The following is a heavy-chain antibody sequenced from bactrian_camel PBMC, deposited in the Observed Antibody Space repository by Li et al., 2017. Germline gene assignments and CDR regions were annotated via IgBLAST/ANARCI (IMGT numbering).Heavy chain of an antibody. CDR3: ARDCLDELPYAEV. Sequence: VQLVESGGGSVPAGGSLTLSCTASGYSNCKYDMSWFRQRPGMGRELVSSFDPDGSTIYGPFVEGRFTISRDSAKNSPYLQMNDLKPEDTATYYCARDCLDELPYAEVWGQGTQVTVS. CDR1: GYSNCKYD. V-gene: IGHV3S10*01. J-gene: IGHJ4*01. CDR2: FDPDGST. D-gene: IGHD1*01.